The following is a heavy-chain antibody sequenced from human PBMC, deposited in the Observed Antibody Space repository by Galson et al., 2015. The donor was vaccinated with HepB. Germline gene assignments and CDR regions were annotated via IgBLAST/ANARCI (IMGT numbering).Heavy chain of an antibody. Sequence: SVKVSCRASGYTFTSYAMHWVRQAPGQRLEWMGWINAGNGNTKYSQKFQGRVTITRDTSASTAYMELSSLRSEDTAVYYCARLSEDGDPFDYWGQGTLVTVSS. D-gene: IGHD4-17*01. V-gene: IGHV1-3*01. J-gene: IGHJ4*02. CDR1: GYTFTSYA. CDR3: ARLSEDGDPFDY. CDR2: INAGNGNT.